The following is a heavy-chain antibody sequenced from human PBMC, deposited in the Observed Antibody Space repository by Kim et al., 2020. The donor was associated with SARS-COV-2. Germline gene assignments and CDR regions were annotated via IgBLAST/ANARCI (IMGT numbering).Heavy chain of an antibody. Sequence: DGGTTHDAESVKGTFTIAREDSKNTLYLQMNSLKTEDTAMYYCTTGANYWGQGTLVTVSS. D-gene: IGHD5-12*01. CDR2: DGGTT. V-gene: IGHV3-15*01. CDR3: TTGANY. J-gene: IGHJ4*02.